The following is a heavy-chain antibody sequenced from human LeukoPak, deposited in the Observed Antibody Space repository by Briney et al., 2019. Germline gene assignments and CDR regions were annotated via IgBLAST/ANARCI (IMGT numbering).Heavy chain of an antibody. J-gene: IGHJ4*02. CDR3: AKGVVSAVVQYYFDY. CDR2: ISWNSGSI. Sequence: PGGSLRLSCAASGFTFDDYAMHWVRQAPGKGLEWVSGISWNSGSIGYADSVKGRFTISRDNAKNSLYLQMNSLRAEDTALNYCAKGVVSAVVQYYFDYWGQGTLVTVSS. D-gene: IGHD2-15*01. CDR1: GFTFDDYA. V-gene: IGHV3-9*01.